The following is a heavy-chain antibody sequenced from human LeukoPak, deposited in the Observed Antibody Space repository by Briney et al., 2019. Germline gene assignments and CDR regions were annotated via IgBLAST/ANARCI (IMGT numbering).Heavy chain of an antibody. V-gene: IGHV4-59*01. CDR1: GGSISSYY. Sequence: PETLSLTCTVSGGSISSYYWSWIRQAPGKGLEWIGYIYYSGSTNYNPSLKSRVTISVDTSKNQFSLKLSSVTAADTAVYYCARVDDGIGEAFDIWGQGTMVTVSS. D-gene: IGHD1-1*01. CDR3: ARVDDGIGEAFDI. J-gene: IGHJ3*02. CDR2: IYYSGST.